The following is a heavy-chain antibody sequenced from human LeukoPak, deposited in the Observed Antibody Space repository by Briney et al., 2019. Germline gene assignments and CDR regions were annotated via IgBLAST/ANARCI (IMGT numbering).Heavy chain of an antibody. CDR1: GYTFTSYY. Sequence: ASVKVSCKASGYTFTSYYMHWVRQAPGQGLEWMGIINPSGGSTSYAQKFQGRVTMTRDTSTSTVYMELSSLRSEDTAVYYCARGWLRTSSGYYCDYFDYWGQGTLVTVSS. D-gene: IGHD3-22*01. CDR3: ARGWLRTSSGYYCDYFDY. CDR2: INPSGGST. J-gene: IGHJ4*02. V-gene: IGHV1-46*01.